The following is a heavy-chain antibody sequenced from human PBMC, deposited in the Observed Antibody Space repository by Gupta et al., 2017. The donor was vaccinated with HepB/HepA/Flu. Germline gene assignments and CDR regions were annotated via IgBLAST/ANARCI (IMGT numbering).Heavy chain of an antibody. V-gene: IGHV1-18*04. CDR3: ARDNKMATNDY. CDR2: VSADNGRT. D-gene: IGHD5-12*01. CDR1: GYTFTNYY. J-gene: IGHJ4*02. Sequence: QVQLVQSGAEVKKPGASVTVSCKASGYTFTNYYVTWVRQAPGQGIEWLGWVSADNGRTSYAQKVQDRVFMTTDTSTSTAYIELRSLRSDDTAVYYCARDNKMATNDYWGQGTLVTVSS.